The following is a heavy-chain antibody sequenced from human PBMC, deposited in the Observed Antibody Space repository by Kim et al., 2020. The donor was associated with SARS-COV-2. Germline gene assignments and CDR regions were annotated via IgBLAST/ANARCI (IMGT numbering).Heavy chain of an antibody. CDR1: GFTFSTYA. Sequence: LSLTCAASGFTFSTYAMHWVRQAPGKGLEWVAVISYDGSNKYYADSVKGRFTISRDSSKNTLYLQMNSLRAEDTAVYYCARDGITIVGVVIKYYFDYWGQGTLVTVSS. V-gene: IGHV3-30-3*01. CDR2: ISYDGSNK. D-gene: IGHD3-3*01. J-gene: IGHJ4*02. CDR3: ARDGITIVGVVIKYYFDY.